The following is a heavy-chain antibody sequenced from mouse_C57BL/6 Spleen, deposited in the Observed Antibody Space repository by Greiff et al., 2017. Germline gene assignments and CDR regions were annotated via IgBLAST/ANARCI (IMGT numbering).Heavy chain of an antibody. Sequence: VQLKQSGPELVKPGASVKISCKASGYAFSSSWMNWVKQRPGQGLEWIGRIYPGDGATNYNGKFKGKATLTADKSSSTAYMQLSSLTSEGSAVYFWAKKSYTCGSGYWYVEVWGTGTPVAVSS. CDR3: AKKSYTCGSGYWYVEV. CDR1: GYAFSSSW. V-gene: IGHV1-82*01. J-gene: IGHJ1*03. D-gene: IGHD1-1*01. CDR2: IYPGDGAT.